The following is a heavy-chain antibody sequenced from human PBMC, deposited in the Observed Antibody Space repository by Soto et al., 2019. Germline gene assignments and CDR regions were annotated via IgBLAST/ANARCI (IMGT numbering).Heavy chain of an antibody. CDR2: IYYSGST. CDR3: ARQVVATDNWFDP. Sequence: SETLSLTCTVSGGSISSGGYYWSWIRQHPGKGLEWIGYIYYSGSTYYNPPLKSRVTISVDTSKNQFSLKLSSVTAADTAVYYCARQVVATDNWFDPWGQGTLVTVSS. D-gene: IGHD2-15*01. J-gene: IGHJ5*02. V-gene: IGHV4-31*03. CDR1: GGSISSGGYY.